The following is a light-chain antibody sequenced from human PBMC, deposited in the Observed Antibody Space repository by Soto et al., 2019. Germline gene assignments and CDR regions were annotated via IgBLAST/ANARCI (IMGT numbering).Light chain of an antibody. V-gene: IGKV3-11*01. CDR1: QSVSSY. CDR2: DAS. Sequence: EIVLTQSPATLSLSPGERATLSCRASQSVSSYLAWYQQKPGQAPRLLIYDASNRATGIPARFSGSGSGTDCTLTISSLEPEDFAVYYCQQRNNWPPEVTFGQGTKLEIK. J-gene: IGKJ2*01. CDR3: QQRNNWPPEVT.